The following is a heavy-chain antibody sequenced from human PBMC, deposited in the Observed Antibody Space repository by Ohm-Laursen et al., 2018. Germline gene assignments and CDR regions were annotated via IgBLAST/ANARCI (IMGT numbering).Heavy chain of an antibody. V-gene: IGHV3-11*01. Sequence: SLRLFCAASGFTFSDYYMSWVRQAPGKGLEWVSYTSSSGSTIYYADSVKGRFTISRDNAKNSLYLQMNSLRAEDTAVYYCAKDSSGGYYGMHVWGQGTTVTVSS. CDR1: GFTFSDYY. CDR3: AKDSSGGYYGMHV. D-gene: IGHD3-10*01. CDR2: TSSSGSTI. J-gene: IGHJ6*02.